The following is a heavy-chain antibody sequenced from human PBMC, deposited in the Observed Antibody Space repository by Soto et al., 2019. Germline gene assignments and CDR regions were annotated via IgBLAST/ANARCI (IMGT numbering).Heavy chain of an antibody. J-gene: IGHJ4*02. D-gene: IGHD6-19*01. CDR3: ARSSIAVAGKIY. CDR2: INAGNGNT. V-gene: IGHV1-3*05. Sequence: QVQLVQSGAEEKKPGASVKVSCKASGYTFTSYAVHWVRQAPGQRLEWMGWINAGNGNTKYSQKFQGRVTITRDTSASTAYMELSSLRSEDTAVYYCARSSIAVAGKIYWGQGTLVTVSS. CDR1: GYTFTSYA.